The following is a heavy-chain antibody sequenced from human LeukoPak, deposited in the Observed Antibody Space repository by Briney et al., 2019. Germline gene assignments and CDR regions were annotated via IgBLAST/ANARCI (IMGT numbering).Heavy chain of an antibody. D-gene: IGHD6-6*01. V-gene: IGHV3-21*04. J-gene: IGHJ4*02. CDR3: AKAIYEYSSSSGFDY. CDR1: GFTFSSYS. CDR2: ISSSSSYI. Sequence: GGSLRLSCAASGFTFSSYSMNWVRQAPGKGLEWVSSISSSSSYIYYADSVKGRFTISRDNAKNSLYLQMNSLRAEDTALYYCAKAIYEYSSSSGFDYWGQGTLVTVSS.